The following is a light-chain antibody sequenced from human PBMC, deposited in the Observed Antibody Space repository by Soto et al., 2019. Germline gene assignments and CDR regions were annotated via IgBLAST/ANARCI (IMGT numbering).Light chain of an antibody. J-gene: IGKJ1*01. CDR1: QSISSW. CDR2: KAS. Sequence: DIQMTQSPSTLSASVGDRVTITCRASQSISSWLAWYQQKPGKAPKLLIYKASSLESGVPSRFSGSGSGTEFTLTISSLQPDDFAIYYCQQYNSYSSWTFGQGTKVEIK. V-gene: IGKV1-5*03. CDR3: QQYNSYSSWT.